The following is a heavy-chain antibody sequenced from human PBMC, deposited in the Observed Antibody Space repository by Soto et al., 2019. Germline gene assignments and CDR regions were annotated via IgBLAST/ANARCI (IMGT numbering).Heavy chain of an antibody. V-gene: IGHV4-34*01. J-gene: IGHJ6*02. CDR3: ARGNTYYYGSGSYQIRYYYYYGMDV. Sequence: QVQLQQWGAGLLKPSETLSLTCAVYGGSFSGYYWSWIRQPPGKGLEWIGEINHSGSTNYNPSLKSRVTISVDPSKNQFSLKLSSVTAADTAVYYCARGNTYYYGSGSYQIRYYYYYGMDVWGQGTTVTVSS. CDR2: INHSGST. CDR1: GGSFSGYY. D-gene: IGHD3-10*01.